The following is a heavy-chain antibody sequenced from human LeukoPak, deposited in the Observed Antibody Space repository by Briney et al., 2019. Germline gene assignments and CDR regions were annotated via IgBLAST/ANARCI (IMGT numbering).Heavy chain of an antibody. V-gene: IGHV4-59*08. CDR2: IYYSGST. J-gene: IGHJ3*02. CDR3: ASSPPRGYDAFDI. Sequence: SETLSLTCTVSGGSISSYYWSWIRQPPGKGLEWIGYIYYSGSTNYNPSLKSGVTISVDTSKNQFSLKLSSVTAADTAVYYCASSPPRGYDAFDIWGQGTMVTVSS. D-gene: IGHD3-10*01. CDR1: GGSISSYY.